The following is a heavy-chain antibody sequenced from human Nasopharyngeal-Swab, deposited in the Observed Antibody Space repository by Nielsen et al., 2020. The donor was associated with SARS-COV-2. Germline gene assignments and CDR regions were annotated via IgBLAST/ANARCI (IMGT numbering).Heavy chain of an antibody. CDR1: GFTFSSYG. D-gene: IGHD1-1*01. CDR2: IWYDGSNK. CDR3: ARDWTTGTTHYFDY. J-gene: IGHJ4*02. Sequence: GGSLSSPVQPGFTFSSYGMHWVRQAPGKGLEWVAVIWYDGSNKYYADSVKGRFTISRDNSKNTLYLQMNSLRAEDTAVYYCARDWTTGTTHYFDYWGQGTLVTVSS. V-gene: IGHV3-33*01.